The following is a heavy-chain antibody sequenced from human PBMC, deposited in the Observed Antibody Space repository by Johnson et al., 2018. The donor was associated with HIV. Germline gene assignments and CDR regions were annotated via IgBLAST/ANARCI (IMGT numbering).Heavy chain of an antibody. CDR2: ISYDESNK. CDR1: GFTFRSYG. J-gene: IGHJ3*02. Sequence: QVQLVESGGGVVQPGRSLRLSCAASGFTFRSYGRHWVRQAPGKGLEGVAVISYDESNKYYADSVKGRLTISRDSSKDTLYVQMNSLRGEDTAVYYCARDPDPFREYHGDAFDIWGQGTVVTVSS. V-gene: IGHV3-30*03. D-gene: IGHD3-10*01. CDR3: ARDPDPFREYHGDAFDI.